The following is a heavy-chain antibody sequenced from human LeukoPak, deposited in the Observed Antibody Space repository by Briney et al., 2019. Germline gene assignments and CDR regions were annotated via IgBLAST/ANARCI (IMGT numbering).Heavy chain of an antibody. V-gene: IGHV3-11*01. CDR3: ARAGDTSGYYYYFDY. CDR1: GFTFSDYY. Sequence: GGSLRLSCAASGFTFSDYYMSWIRQAPGKGLEWVSYISSGGGAMYYTDSVKGRFTISRDNAKNSLYLQMNSLRAEDTAVYYCARAGDTSGYYYYFDYWGQGTLVTVSS. CDR2: ISSGGGAM. D-gene: IGHD3-22*01. J-gene: IGHJ4*02.